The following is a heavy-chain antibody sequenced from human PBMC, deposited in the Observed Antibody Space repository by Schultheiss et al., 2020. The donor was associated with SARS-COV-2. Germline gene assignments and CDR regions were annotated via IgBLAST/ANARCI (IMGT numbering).Heavy chain of an antibody. CDR1: RGSISSGNYY. CDR3: ARTQEMATSIDY. D-gene: IGHD5-24*01. V-gene: IGHV4-61*02. Sequence: SQTLSLTCTVSRGSISSGNYYWSWIRQPAGTGLEWIGRINVDGRANYSPSLKSRITMSVDTSKKQFFLRLTSVTAADTAVYFCARTQEMATSIDYWGQGTLVTVSS. CDR2: INVDGRA. J-gene: IGHJ4*02.